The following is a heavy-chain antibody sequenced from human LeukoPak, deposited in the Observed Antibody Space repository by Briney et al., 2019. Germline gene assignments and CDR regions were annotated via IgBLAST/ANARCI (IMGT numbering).Heavy chain of an antibody. V-gene: IGHV4-59*12. CDR3: VRETRGYCSTTTCARNAFDI. CDR1: GGSNY. Sequence: PSETLSLICTVSGGSNYWSWIRQPPGKGLEWIGYIHYSGRTNYNPSLKSRVTISIDTSKNQFSLKLSSVTAADTAVYYCVRETRGYCSTTTCARNAFDIWGQGALVTVSS. CDR2: IHYSGRT. J-gene: IGHJ3*02. D-gene: IGHD2-2*01.